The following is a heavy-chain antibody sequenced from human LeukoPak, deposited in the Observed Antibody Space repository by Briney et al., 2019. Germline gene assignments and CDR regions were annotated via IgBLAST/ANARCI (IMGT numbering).Heavy chain of an antibody. CDR2: INHSGST. CDR3: ARLGYCSGGSCPILGYYFDY. Sequence: PSETLSLTCAVYGGSFSGYYWNWIRQPPGKGLEWIGEINHSGSTNYNPSLKSRVTISVDTSKNQFSLKLSSVTAADTAVYYCARLGYCSGGSCPILGYYFDYWGQGTLVTVSS. D-gene: IGHD2-15*01. V-gene: IGHV4-34*01. J-gene: IGHJ4*02. CDR1: GGSFSGYY.